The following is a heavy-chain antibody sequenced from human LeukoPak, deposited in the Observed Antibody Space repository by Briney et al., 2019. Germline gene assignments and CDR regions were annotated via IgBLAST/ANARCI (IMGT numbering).Heavy chain of an antibody. Sequence: SETLSLTCTVSGGSISSSSYYWGWIRQPPGKGLEWIGSIYYSGSTYYNPSLKSRVTISVDTSKNQFSLKLSSVTAADTAVYYCARVGNDYVWGSYRFDYWGQGTLVTVSS. CDR3: ARVGNDYVWGSYRFDY. D-gene: IGHD3-16*02. J-gene: IGHJ4*02. CDR2: IYYSGST. V-gene: IGHV4-39*01. CDR1: GGSISSSSYY.